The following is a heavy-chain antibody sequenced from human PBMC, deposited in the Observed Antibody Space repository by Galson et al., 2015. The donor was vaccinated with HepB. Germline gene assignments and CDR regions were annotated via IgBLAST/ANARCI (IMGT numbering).Heavy chain of an antibody. CDR2: VNRDGSRT. Sequence: SLRLVCAAPGLNYNDYWMHWVRQAPRQGLVWVSRVNRDGSRTAYADSVKGRFTIFRDNAKNILYLQRNSLRVGDTAVYHCVKEGYSGSYRGSNWFDPWGQGALVTVSS. D-gene: IGHD1-26*01. V-gene: IGHV3-74*01. CDR3: VKEGYSGSYRGSNWFDP. CDR1: GLNYNDYW. J-gene: IGHJ5*02.